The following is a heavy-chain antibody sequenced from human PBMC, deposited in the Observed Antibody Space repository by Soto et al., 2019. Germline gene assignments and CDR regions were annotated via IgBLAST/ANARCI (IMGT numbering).Heavy chain of an antibody. CDR1: GFNFTYYI. CDR2: MSYDGTSK. CDR3: ARINVLRYFDWRTGGMDV. V-gene: IGHV3-30*04. J-gene: IGHJ6*02. Sequence: QVQLVESGGGVVHPGGSLRLSCAASGFNFTYYIMNWVRQAPGKGLEWVAVMSYDGTSKFYTDSVKGRFTISRDTSKNTLYLQMSGLRVEDTAIYYCARINVLRYFDWRTGGMDVWGQGTKVFVSS. D-gene: IGHD3-9*01.